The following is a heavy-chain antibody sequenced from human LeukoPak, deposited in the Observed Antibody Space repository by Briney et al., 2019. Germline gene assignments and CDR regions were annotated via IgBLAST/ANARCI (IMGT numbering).Heavy chain of an antibody. CDR1: GFTFSTYG. J-gene: IGHJ4*02. Sequence: PGGSLRLSCVASGFTFSTYGMHWVRQAPGKGLEWVAVIVYDGGDKYYADSVRGRFTISRDNSKDTLYLQMNSLRAEDTAVYYCAERDAAGLDYWGQGTLVTVSS. D-gene: IGHD6-13*01. CDR2: IVYDGGDK. CDR3: AERDAAGLDY. V-gene: IGHV3-30*02.